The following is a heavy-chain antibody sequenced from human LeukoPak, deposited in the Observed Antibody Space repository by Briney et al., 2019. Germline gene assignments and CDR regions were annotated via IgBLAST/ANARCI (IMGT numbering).Heavy chain of an antibody. D-gene: IGHD3-10*01. J-gene: IGHJ6*03. CDR2: ISSSSSYI. V-gene: IGHV3-21*01. CDR1: GFTFSSYS. CDR3: ARVLWFGELKFIYYTDV. Sequence: GGVLRLSCAASGFTFSSYSMNWVRQAPGKGLEWVSSISSSSSYIYYADSVKGRFTISRDNAKNSLYLQMNSLRAEDTAVYYCARVLWFGELKFIYYTDVWGKGTTVTVSS.